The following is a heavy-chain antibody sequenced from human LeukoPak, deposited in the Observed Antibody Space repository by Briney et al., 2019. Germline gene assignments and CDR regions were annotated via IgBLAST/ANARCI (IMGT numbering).Heavy chain of an antibody. Sequence: PGRSLRLSCAASGFTFSSYAMHWVRQAPGKGLEWVAVISYDGSNKYYADSVEGRFTISRDNSKNTLYLQMNSLRAEDTAVYYCAREGQQLVFDYWGQGTLVTVSS. D-gene: IGHD6-13*01. CDR2: ISYDGSNK. V-gene: IGHV3-30*04. J-gene: IGHJ4*02. CDR3: AREGQQLVFDY. CDR1: GFTFSSYA.